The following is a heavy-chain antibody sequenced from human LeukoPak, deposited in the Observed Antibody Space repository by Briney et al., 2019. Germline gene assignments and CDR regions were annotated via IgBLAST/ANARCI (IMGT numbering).Heavy chain of an antibody. V-gene: IGHV3-30*02. CDR1: GFTFSSYG. CDR3: AKDLTIAAAGTSLDY. CDR2: IGYDGSNK. Sequence: GGSLRLSCAASGFTFSSYGMHWVRQAPGKGLEWVAFIGYDGSNKYYADSVKGRFTISRDNSKNTLYLQMNSPRAEDTAVYYCAKDLTIAAAGTSLDYWGQGTLVTVSS. D-gene: IGHD6-13*01. J-gene: IGHJ4*02.